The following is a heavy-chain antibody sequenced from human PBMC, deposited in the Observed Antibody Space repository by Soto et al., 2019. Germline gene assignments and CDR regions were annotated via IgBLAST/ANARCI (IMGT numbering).Heavy chain of an antibody. V-gene: IGHV4-59*01. Sequence: PSETLSLTCTVSGGSISSYYWSWIRQPPGKRLEWIGYIYYSGSTNYNPSLKSRVTISVDTSKNQFSMRMCSVTAADTAMYYCARASGLRDFEWFPGPLGYWGQGNLVAVSS. CDR2: IYYSGST. J-gene: IGHJ4*02. CDR1: GGSISSYY. D-gene: IGHD3-9*01. CDR3: ARASGLRDFEWFPGPLGY.